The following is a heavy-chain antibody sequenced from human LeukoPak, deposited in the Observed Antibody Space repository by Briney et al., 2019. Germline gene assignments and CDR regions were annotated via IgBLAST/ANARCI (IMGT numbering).Heavy chain of an antibody. V-gene: IGHV4-30-4*01. CDR1: GGSISSGDYY. CDR3: ARAGYSGYDPASYLDY. J-gene: IGHJ4*02. D-gene: IGHD5-12*01. CDR2: LYYSGST. Sequence: PLQTPSPTRTVSGGSISSGDYYWSWVPQPPGKGLGWVGYLYYSGSTYYNPSLKSRVTISVDTSKSQFSLKLSSVTAADTAVYYCARAGYSGYDPASYLDYWGQGTLVTVSS.